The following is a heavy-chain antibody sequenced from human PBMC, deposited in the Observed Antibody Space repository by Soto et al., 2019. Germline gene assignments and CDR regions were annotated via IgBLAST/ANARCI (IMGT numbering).Heavy chain of an antibody. J-gene: IGHJ4*02. CDR1: GFSFSSYG. D-gene: IGHD3-3*01. V-gene: IGHV3-30*18. Sequence: GGSLRLSCAASGFSFSSYGMHWVRQAPGKGLEWVAVISYDGSNKYYGDSVKGRFTISRDNSKNTLYLQMNSLRAEDTAVYYCAKEEVYDIWSGQDYYFDSWGQGTLVTVSS. CDR3: AKEEVYDIWSGQDYYFDS. CDR2: ISYDGSNK.